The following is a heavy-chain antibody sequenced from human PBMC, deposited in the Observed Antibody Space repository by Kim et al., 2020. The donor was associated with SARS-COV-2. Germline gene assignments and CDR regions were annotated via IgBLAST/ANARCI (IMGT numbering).Heavy chain of an antibody. V-gene: IGHV3-23*01. Sequence: GGSLRLSCAASGFTFSTYAMSWVRQAPGKGLEWVAVISGSGSSTYYADSVKGRFTISRDNSKNTLYLQMNSLGAEDTAVYYCAKGQGSGWYSFDYWGQGTLVTVS. D-gene: IGHD6-19*01. CDR3: AKGQGSGWYSFDY. CDR1: GFTFSTYA. J-gene: IGHJ4*02. CDR2: ISGSGSST.